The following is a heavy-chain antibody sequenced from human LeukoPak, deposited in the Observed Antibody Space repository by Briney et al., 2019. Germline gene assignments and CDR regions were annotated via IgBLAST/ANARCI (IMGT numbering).Heavy chain of an antibody. Sequence: PGGSLRLSCAASGFTFSSYWMSWVRQAPGKGLEWVANIKQDGSEKYYVDSVKGRFTISRDNAKNSLYLRMNSLRAEDTAVYYCASPVVAAAVDAFDIWGQGTMVTVSS. CDR2: IKQDGSEK. D-gene: IGHD6-13*01. CDR3: ASPVVAAAVDAFDI. J-gene: IGHJ3*02. CDR1: GFTFSSYW. V-gene: IGHV3-7*01.